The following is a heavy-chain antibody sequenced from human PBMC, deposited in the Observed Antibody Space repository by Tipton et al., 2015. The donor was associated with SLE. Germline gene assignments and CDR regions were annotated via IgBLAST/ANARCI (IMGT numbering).Heavy chain of an antibody. CDR1: GYFITSGFY. V-gene: IGHV4-38-2*02. D-gene: IGHD6-19*01. Sequence: TLSLTCSVSGYFITSGFYWGWIRQPPGKGLEWIGNIYHSGNTYYNPSLESRVTLSVDTSKDQFSLKLSSVTAADTAVYYCARHGLQWLTPAEYFQYWGQGTLITVSS. CDR3: ARHGLQWLTPAEYFQY. J-gene: IGHJ1*01. CDR2: IYHSGNT.